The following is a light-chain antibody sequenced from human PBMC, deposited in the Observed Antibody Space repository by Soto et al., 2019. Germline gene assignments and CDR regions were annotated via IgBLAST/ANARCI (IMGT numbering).Light chain of an antibody. CDR1: QSLLHSNGYNY. J-gene: IGKJ5*01. V-gene: IGKV2-28*01. Sequence: DIVMTQSPLSLPVTPGEPASISCRSSQSLLHSNGYNYLDWYLQKPGQSPQLLIYLGSNRASGVPDRFSGSGSGTDFTLKISRVEAEDVGVYYCMQALQRITFGQGTRL. CDR2: LGS. CDR3: MQALQRIT.